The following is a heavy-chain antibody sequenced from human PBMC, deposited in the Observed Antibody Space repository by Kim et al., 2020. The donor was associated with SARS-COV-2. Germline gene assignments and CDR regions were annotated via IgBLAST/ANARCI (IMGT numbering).Heavy chain of an antibody. V-gene: IGHV1-69*01. D-gene: IGHD1-7*01. J-gene: IGHJ5*02. Sequence: QKCRGRVTMTADQATSTAYMELSSLRSEDTAVYYCARGITGTTNPNWFDPWGQGTLVTVSS. CDR3: ARGITGTTNPNWFDP.